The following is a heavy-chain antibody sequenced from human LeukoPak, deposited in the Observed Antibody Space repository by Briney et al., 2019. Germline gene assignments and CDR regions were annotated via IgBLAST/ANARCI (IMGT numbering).Heavy chain of an antibody. Sequence: PSETLSLTCTVSGGSISSGGYYWSWIRQHPGKGLEWIGYIYYSGSTYYNPSLKSRVTISVDTSKNQFSLKLSSVTAADTAVYYCASVDIVATTGDYWGQGTLVTVSS. V-gene: IGHV4-31*03. CDR2: IYYSGST. J-gene: IGHJ4*02. CDR3: ASVDIVATTGDY. D-gene: IGHD5-12*01. CDR1: GGSISSGGYY.